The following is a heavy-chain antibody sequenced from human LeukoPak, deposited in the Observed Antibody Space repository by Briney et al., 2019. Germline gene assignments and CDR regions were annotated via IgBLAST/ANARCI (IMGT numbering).Heavy chain of an antibody. CDR2: IIPIFGTA. CDR1: GGTFSSYA. J-gene: IGHJ6*03. Sequence: ASVKVSCKASGGTFSSYAISWVRQAPGQGLEWVGGIIPIFGTANYAQKFQGRVTITADESTSTAYMELSSLRSVDTAVYYCARERPDFWSGRGWYMDVWGKGTTVTVSS. D-gene: IGHD3-3*01. V-gene: IGHV1-69*13. CDR3: ARERPDFWSGRGWYMDV.